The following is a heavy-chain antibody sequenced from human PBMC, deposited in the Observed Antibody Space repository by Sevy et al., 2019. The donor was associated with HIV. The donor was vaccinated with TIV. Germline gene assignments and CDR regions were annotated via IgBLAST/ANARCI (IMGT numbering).Heavy chain of an antibody. D-gene: IGHD1-20*01. CDR1: GFTVSSTY. CDR2: IYSGGST. J-gene: IGHJ4*02. CDR3: AKWNGGFDY. Sequence: GGSLRISCAASGFTVSSTYMSWVRQAPGKGLEWVSIIYSGGSTYYADSVKGRFTISRDNSNNTMYLQMNSLRAEDTAVYYCAKWNGGFDYWGQGTLVTVSS. V-gene: IGHV3-53*01.